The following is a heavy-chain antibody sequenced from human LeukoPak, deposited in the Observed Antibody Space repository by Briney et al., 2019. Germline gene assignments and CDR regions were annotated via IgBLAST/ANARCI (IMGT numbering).Heavy chain of an antibody. Sequence: GGSLRLSCAASGFTFSSYSLNWVRQAPGRGLEWVSFISSSSITIYYADSVKGRFTISRDNAEKSLYLQMNSLRAEDTAVYYCARDRGGSYSAIDYWGQGTLVTVSS. CDR3: ARDRGGSYSAIDY. CDR2: ISSSSITI. CDR1: GFTFSSYS. J-gene: IGHJ4*02. V-gene: IGHV3-48*04. D-gene: IGHD2-15*01.